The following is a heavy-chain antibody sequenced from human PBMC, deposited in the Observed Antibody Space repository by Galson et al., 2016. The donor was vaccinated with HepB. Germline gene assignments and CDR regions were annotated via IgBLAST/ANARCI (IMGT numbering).Heavy chain of an antibody. CDR1: GDSISSFNW. CDR3: ARSFGGAHDY. D-gene: IGHD3-16*01. Sequence: SETLSLTCDVSGDSISSFNWWSWVRQSPGKGLEWIGEIFHSGITNYNPSLKSRVTISLDKSTNQFSLKVTSVTAADTAVYYCARSFGGAHDYWGQGTLVTVSS. V-gene: IGHV4-4*02. CDR2: IFHSGIT. J-gene: IGHJ4*02.